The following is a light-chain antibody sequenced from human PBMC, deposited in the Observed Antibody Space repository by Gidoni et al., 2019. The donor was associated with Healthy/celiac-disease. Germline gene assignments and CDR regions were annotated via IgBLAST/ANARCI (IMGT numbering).Light chain of an antibody. CDR2: LGS. CDR3: MQALQTQLT. Sequence: DIVMTQSPLSLPVTPGEPASISCRSSQSLLHSNGYNYLDWYLQKPGQSPQLLIYLGSNRASGVPDKFSGRGSGTDFTLKISRVEAEDVGVYYCMQALQTQLTFXGXTKVEIK. CDR1: QSLLHSNGYNY. J-gene: IGKJ4*01. V-gene: IGKV2-28*01.